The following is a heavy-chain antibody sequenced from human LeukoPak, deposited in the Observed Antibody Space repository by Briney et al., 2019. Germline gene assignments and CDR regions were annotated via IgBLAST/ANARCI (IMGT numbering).Heavy chain of an antibody. CDR3: GREGDIVGAISFDI. D-gene: IGHD1-26*01. CDR1: GYTFTSYG. Sequence: ASVKVSCKASGYTFTSYGISWVRQAPGQGLEWMGWIGAYNGNTNYAQKLQGRVTMTTDTSTSTAYMELRSLRSDDTAVYYCGREGDIVGAISFDIWGQGTMVTVSS. CDR2: IGAYNGNT. V-gene: IGHV1-18*01. J-gene: IGHJ3*02.